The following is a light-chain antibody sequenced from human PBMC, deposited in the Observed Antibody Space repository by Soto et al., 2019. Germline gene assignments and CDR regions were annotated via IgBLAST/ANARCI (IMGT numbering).Light chain of an antibody. CDR1: QSVLYSSNNKNY. CDR2: WAS. J-gene: IGKJ1*01. Sequence: DIVMTQSPDSLAVSLGERATINCKSSQSVLYSSNNKNYLAWYQHKPGQPPKLLIYWASTRESGVPDRFSGSRSGTDFTLTISSLQAEDVAVYYCQQYYSSPPWTFGHGTKVEIK. V-gene: IGKV4-1*01. CDR3: QQYYSSPPWT.